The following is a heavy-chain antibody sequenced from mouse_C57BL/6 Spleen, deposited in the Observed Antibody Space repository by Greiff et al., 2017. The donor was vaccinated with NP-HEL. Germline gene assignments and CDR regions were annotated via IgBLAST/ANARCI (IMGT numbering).Heavy chain of an antibody. CDR2: IYPGDGDT. D-gene: IGHD1-1*01. Sequence: QVQLQQSGAELVKPGASVKISCKASGYAFSSYWMNWVKQRPGKGLEWIGQIYPGDGDTNYNGKFKGKATLTADKSSSTAYMQLSSLTSEDSAVYFCARRAYGSSYYFDDWGQGTTLTVSS. J-gene: IGHJ2*01. CDR3: ARRAYGSSYYFDD. CDR1: GYAFSSYW. V-gene: IGHV1-80*01.